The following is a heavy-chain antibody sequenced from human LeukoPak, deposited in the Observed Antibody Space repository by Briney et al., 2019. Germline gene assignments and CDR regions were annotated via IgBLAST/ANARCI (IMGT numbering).Heavy chain of an antibody. V-gene: IGHV3-15*01. Sequence: PGGSLRLSCAASGFTFSNAWMSWVRQAPGKGLEWVGRIKSKTDGGTTDYAAPVKGRFTVSRDDSRNTLYLQMNSPKTEDTAVYYCIRAAAGLMDVWGQGTTVTVSS. CDR2: IKSKTDGGTT. J-gene: IGHJ6*02. CDR3: IRAAAGLMDV. CDR1: GFTFSNAW. D-gene: IGHD6-13*01.